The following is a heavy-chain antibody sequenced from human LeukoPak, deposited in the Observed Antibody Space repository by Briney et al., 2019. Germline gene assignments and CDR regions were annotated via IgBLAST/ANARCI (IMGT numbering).Heavy chain of an antibody. CDR1: GGSISSYY. Sequence: SETLSLTCTVSGGSISSYYWSWIRQPPGKGLEWIGYIYYSGSSNYNPSLKGRVTTPIDTSNKQFSLKLSSVTAADTAVYYCARDQHFGSGSYFLDYWGQGTLVTVSS. V-gene: IGHV4-59*01. CDR2: IYYSGSS. J-gene: IGHJ4*02. CDR3: ARDQHFGSGSYFLDY. D-gene: IGHD3-10*01.